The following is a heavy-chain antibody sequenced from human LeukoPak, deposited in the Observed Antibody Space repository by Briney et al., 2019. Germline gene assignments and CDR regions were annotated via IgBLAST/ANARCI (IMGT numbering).Heavy chain of an antibody. CDR1: GGSISSSRCY. V-gene: IGHV4-39*01. CDR2: IYYSGST. Sequence: SETLSLTCTVSGGSISSSRCYWGWIRQPPGKGLEWIGSIYYSGSTYYNPSLNSRVTVSVDTSKNQFSLRLSSVTAADTALYYCTAGPWYFDYWGQGTLVTVSS. CDR3: TAGPWYFDY. J-gene: IGHJ4*02. D-gene: IGHD6-13*01.